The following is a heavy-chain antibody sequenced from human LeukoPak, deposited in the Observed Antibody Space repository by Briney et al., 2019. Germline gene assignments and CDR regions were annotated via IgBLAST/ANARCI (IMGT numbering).Heavy chain of an antibody. CDR1: GFTFSSYG. CDR2: IRYDGSNK. CDR3: AKDYGITGTGGAWLDP. Sequence: GGSLRLSCAASGFTFSSYGMHWVRQAPGKGLEWVAFIRYDGSNKNHGDSVKGRFTISRDNSKNMLYLQMNSLRAEDTSVYYCAKDYGITGTGGAWLDPWGQGTLVTVSS. J-gene: IGHJ5*02. V-gene: IGHV3-30*02. D-gene: IGHD1-20*01.